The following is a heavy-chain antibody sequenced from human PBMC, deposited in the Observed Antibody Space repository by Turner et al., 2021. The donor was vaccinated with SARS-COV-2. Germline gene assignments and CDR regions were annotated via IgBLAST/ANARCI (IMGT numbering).Heavy chain of an antibody. CDR1: GFIFSSYA. CDR2: ISYDGSNK. D-gene: IGHD2-15*01. V-gene: IGHV3-30-3*01. Sequence: QVQLVESGGGVVQPGRARRRDCAASGFIFSSYAMYWVRQAPGKGPEWVAVISYDGSNKYYAVSVKGRFTISRDNSTNTLYLQMNSLRAEDAAVYYCARSSGGSYKRWFDPWGQGTLVTVSS. J-gene: IGHJ5*02. CDR3: ARSSGGSYKRWFDP.